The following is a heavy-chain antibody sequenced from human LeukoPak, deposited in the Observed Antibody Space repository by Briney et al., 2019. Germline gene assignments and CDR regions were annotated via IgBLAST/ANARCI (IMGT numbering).Heavy chain of an antibody. J-gene: IGHJ6*02. CDR1: GFTFSSYS. V-gene: IGHV3-21*01. Sequence: PGGSLRLSCAASGFTFSSYSMNWVRQAPGKGLEWVSSISSSSSYIYYADSVKGRFTISRDNAKNSLYLRMNSLRAEDTAVYYCARDRNYYDSSGSYGGYYYYGMDVWGQGTTVTVSS. D-gene: IGHD3-22*01. CDR2: ISSSSSYI. CDR3: ARDRNYYDSSGSYGGYYYYGMDV.